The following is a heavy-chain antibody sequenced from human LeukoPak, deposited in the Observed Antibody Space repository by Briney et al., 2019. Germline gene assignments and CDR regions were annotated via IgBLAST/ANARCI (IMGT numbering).Heavy chain of an antibody. Sequence: GGSLRLSCAASGFTFSDYYMNWVRQAPGKGLEWVSSISSSSYIYYADSVKGRFTISRDNAKNSLYLQMNSLRAEDTAVYYCARRMEAGYCSGGSCYSFDYWGQGTLVTVSS. V-gene: IGHV3-69-1*01. J-gene: IGHJ4*02. D-gene: IGHD2-15*01. CDR1: GFTFSDYY. CDR2: ISSSSYI. CDR3: ARRMEAGYCSGGSCYSFDY.